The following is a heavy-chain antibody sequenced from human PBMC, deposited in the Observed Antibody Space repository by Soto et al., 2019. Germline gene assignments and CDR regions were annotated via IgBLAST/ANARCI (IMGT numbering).Heavy chain of an antibody. V-gene: IGHV1-46*01. CDR2: INPSGGST. CDR3: AGTTVTLGYFDY. J-gene: IGHJ4*02. D-gene: IGHD4-4*01. CDR1: GYTFTSYY. Sequence: GASVKVSCKASGYTFTSYYMHWVRQAPGQGLEWMGIINPSGGSTSYAQKFQGRVTMTRDTSTSTVYMELSSLRSEDTAVYYCAGTTVTLGYFDYWGQGTLVTVSS.